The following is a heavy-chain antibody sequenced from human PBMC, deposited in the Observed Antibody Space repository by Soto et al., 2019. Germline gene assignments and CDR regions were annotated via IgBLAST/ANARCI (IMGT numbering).Heavy chain of an antibody. CDR1: GGTSTRYA. Sequence: QERLVQSGAEVRKPGSSVKVSCKVTGGTSTRYAFNWVRQAPGQGLEWMGGIVPMFGTSKYAQKFQGRVTITADTSTNIAYMELRSLRSEDTAVYYCNRGSEYDFWSGYLWGQGTLVSVSS. V-gene: IGHV1-69*06. CDR3: NRGSEYDFWSGYL. CDR2: IVPMFGTS. D-gene: IGHD3-3*01. J-gene: IGHJ4*02.